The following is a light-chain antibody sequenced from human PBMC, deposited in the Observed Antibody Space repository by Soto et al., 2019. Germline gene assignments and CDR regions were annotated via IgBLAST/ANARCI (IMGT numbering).Light chain of an antibody. J-gene: IGKJ3*01. CDR3: QQYYSTPVA. Sequence: DIVMTQSPDSLAVSLGERATINCKSSQSVLYSSNNKNYLAWYQQKPGQPPKLLIYWASTRDSGVPDRFSGSGSGTDFTLTISSLQAEDVAFYYCQQYYSTPVAFGPGTKVDLK. CDR2: WAS. V-gene: IGKV4-1*01. CDR1: QSVLYSSNNKNY.